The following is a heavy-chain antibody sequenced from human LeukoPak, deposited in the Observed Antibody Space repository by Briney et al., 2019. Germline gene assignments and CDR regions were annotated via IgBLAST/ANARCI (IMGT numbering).Heavy chain of an antibody. V-gene: IGHV3-48*01. CDR3: ARYLRPSSSGWYLGY. J-gene: IGHJ4*02. Sequence: PGGGLRLSSAPSGVTFIGYSINTVRHAPGKGLEWGSYISSSSSNIDYAGSAKGRFTTSRDNAKNSLYLQMNSLRVEDTAVYDCARYLRPSSSGWYLGYWGQGTLVTVSS. CDR2: ISSSSSNI. CDR1: GVTFIGYS. D-gene: IGHD6-19*01.